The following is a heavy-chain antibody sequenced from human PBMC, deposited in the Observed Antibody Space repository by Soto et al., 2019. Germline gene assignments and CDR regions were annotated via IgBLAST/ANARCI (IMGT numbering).Heavy chain of an antibody. CDR1: GYTFTSYD. Sequence: QVQLVQSGAEVKKPGASVKVSCKASGYTFTSYDINWVRQATGQGLEWMGWMNPNSGNTGYAQKFQGRVTMTTHTSILTAYMELSSVSSEDTTVYYCAREKTSYGMNVWGQGTTVTVSS. CDR3: AREKTSYGMNV. V-gene: IGHV1-8*01. CDR2: MNPNSGNT. J-gene: IGHJ6*02.